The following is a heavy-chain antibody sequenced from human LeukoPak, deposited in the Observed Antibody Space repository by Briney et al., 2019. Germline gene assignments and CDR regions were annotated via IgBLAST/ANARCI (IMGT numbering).Heavy chain of an antibody. J-gene: IGHJ6*03. Sequence: GGSLRLSCAASGFTFSSYWMSWVRQAPGKGLEWVANIKQHGSEKYYVDSVKGRFTISRDNAKNSLYLQMNSLRAEDTAVYYCASCIAARPRYYYYYYMDVWGKGTTVTVSS. CDR1: GFTFSSYW. CDR3: ASCIAARPRYYYYYYMDV. V-gene: IGHV3-7*01. CDR2: IKQHGSEK. D-gene: IGHD6-6*01.